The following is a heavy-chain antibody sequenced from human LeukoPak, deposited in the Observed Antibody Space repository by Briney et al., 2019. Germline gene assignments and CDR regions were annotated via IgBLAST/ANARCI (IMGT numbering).Heavy chain of an antibody. CDR3: ASGIFGVGGNYYYYYMDV. CDR2: INPSGGST. Sequence: GASVKVSCKASGYTFTSYYMHWVRQAPGQGLEWMGIINPSGGSTSYAQKFQGRVTMTRDMSTSTVYMELSSLRSEDTAVYYCASGIFGVGGNYYYYYMDVWGKGTTVTVSS. J-gene: IGHJ6*03. D-gene: IGHD3-3*01. CDR1: GYTFTSYY. V-gene: IGHV1-46*01.